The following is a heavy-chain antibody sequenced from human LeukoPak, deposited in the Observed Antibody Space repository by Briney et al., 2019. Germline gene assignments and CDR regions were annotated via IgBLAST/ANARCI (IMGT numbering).Heavy chain of an antibody. D-gene: IGHD4-23*01. CDR3: ARQPPVAASGNFVDY. Sequence: SETLSLTCTVSGGSISSSYYWGWIRQPPGKGLEWIGSIYYSGSTYYNPSLKSRVTISIDTSKNQFSLKLSSVTAADTAVYYCARQPPVAASGNFVDYWGQGTLVTVSS. V-gene: IGHV4-39*01. J-gene: IGHJ4*02. CDR2: IYYSGST. CDR1: GGSISSSYY.